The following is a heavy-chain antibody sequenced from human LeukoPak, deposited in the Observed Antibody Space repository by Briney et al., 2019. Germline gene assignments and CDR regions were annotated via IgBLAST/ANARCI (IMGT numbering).Heavy chain of an antibody. J-gene: IGHJ5*02. CDR1: GGSISNTGFH. CDR3: ARHKSVVDWFDP. Sequence: ETLSLTCTVSGGSISNTGFHWGWIRQPPGKGPEWIASIYYSGRTYYCPSIKSRLTISVDTSKNQFSLKLSSVTAADTAVYFCARHKSVVDWFDPWGQGTLVTVSS. D-gene: IGHD4-23*01. CDR2: IYYSGRT. V-gene: IGHV4-39*01.